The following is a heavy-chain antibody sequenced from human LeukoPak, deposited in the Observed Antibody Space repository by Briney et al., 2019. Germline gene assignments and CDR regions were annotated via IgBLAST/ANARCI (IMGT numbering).Heavy chain of an antibody. CDR2: IMPLFGTA. D-gene: IGHD4-17*01. J-gene: IGHJ5*02. V-gene: IGHV1-69*05. CDR3: ARDVHGDYGSGWFDP. CDR1: GGTFNNSA. Sequence: SVKVSCKTSGGTFNNSAISWVRQAPGQGLEWLGGIMPLFGTAGYAQKFQGRVTITKDESTRTVYLELTSLTSDDKAVYYCARDVHGDYGSGWFDPWGQGTRVSVSS.